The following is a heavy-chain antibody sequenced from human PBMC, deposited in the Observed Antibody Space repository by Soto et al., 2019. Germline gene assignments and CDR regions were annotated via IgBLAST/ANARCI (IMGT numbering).Heavy chain of an antibody. CDR3: ARDPPRNLPYYYDSSGNTDAFDI. D-gene: IGHD3-22*01. V-gene: IGHV3-33*01. CDR2: IWYDGSNK. J-gene: IGHJ3*02. CDR1: GFTFSSYG. Sequence: QVQLVESGGGVVQPGRSLRLSCAASGFTFSSYGMHWVRQAPGKGLEWVAVIWYDGSNKYYADSVKGRFTISRDNSKNTLYLQMNSLRAEDTAVYYCARDPPRNLPYYYDSSGNTDAFDIWGQGTMVTVSS.